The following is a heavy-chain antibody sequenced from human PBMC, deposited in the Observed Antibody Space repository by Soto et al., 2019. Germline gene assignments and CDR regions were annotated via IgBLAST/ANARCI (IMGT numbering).Heavy chain of an antibody. CDR3: ARGLVEYGDYYYYGMDV. CDR1: GGTFSSYA. Sequence: QVQLVQSGAEVKKPGSSVKVSCKASGGTFSSYAISWVRQAPGQGLEWMGGIIPIFGTANYAQKFQGRVTITADESTSTAYMELSSLRSEDTAVYYCARGLVEYGDYYYYGMDVWGQGTTVTVSS. J-gene: IGHJ6*02. V-gene: IGHV1-69*01. CDR2: IIPIFGTA. D-gene: IGHD4-17*01.